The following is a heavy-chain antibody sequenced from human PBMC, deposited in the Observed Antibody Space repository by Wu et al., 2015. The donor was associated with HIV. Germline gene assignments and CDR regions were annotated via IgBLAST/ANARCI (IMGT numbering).Heavy chain of an antibody. J-gene: IGHJ6*02. CDR2: ISTYNGNT. V-gene: IGHV1-18*01. Sequence: QVQLVQSGAEVRKPKSSVKVSCKASGTTFSSHSISWVRQAPGQGLEWMGWISTYNGNTDSAQKLQGRVTLTTDTSTSTAYMELRSLRSDDTAMYYCARDPGFGSSWDYYYYGMDVWGQGTTVTVS. D-gene: IGHD6-13*01. CDR1: GTTFSSHS. CDR3: ARDPGFGSSWDYYYYGMDV.